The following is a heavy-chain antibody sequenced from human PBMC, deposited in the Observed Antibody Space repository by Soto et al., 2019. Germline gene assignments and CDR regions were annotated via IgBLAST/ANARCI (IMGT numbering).Heavy chain of an antibody. CDR3: ASATAAADLYGMDV. CDR2: INPNSGGT. CDR1: GYTFTGYY. V-gene: IGHV1-2*04. J-gene: IGHJ6*02. D-gene: IGHD6-13*01. Sequence: GASVKVSCKASGYTFTGYYMHWVRQAPGQGLEWMGWINPNSGGTNYAQKFQGWVTMTRDTSISTAYMELSRLRSDDTAVYYCASATAAADLYGMDVWGQGTTVTVSS.